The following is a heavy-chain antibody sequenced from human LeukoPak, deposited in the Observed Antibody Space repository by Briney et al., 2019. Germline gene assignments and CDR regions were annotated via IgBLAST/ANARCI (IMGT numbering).Heavy chain of an antibody. CDR1: GYTFTSYG. V-gene: IGHV1-18*01. CDR2: ISAYNGNT. J-gene: IGHJ6*02. D-gene: IGHD6-13*01. Sequence: ASVKVSCKASGYTFTSYGISWVRQAPGQGLEWMGWISAYNGNTNYAQKLQGRVTMTTDTSTSTAYMELRSLRSDDTAVYYCAAQQLGPSYYYYGMDVWGQGTTVTVSS. CDR3: AAQQLGPSYYYYGMDV.